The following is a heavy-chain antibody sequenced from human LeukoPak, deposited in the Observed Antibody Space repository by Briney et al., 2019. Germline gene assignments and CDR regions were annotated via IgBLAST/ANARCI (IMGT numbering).Heavy chain of an antibody. V-gene: IGHV4-34*01. Sequence: SSEALSLTCAVYGGSFSGYYWSRIRQPPGKGLEWIGEINHSGSTNYNPSLKSRVTISVDTSKNQFSLKLSSVTAADTAVYYCARGLQTYYDFWSGYYTFDYWGQGTLVTVSS. CDR3: ARGLQTYYDFWSGYYTFDY. J-gene: IGHJ4*02. D-gene: IGHD3-3*01. CDR1: GGSFSGYY. CDR2: INHSGST.